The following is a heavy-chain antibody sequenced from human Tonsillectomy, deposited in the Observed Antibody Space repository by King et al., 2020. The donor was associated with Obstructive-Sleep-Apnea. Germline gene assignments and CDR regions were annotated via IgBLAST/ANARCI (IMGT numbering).Heavy chain of an antibody. CDR3: TRGNWFDP. V-gene: IGHV1-3*01. CDR2: INAGNGNT. Sequence: KLVQSGAEVKKPGASIKVSCKASGYTFTSDVLYWVRQAPGQGLEWMGWINAGNGNTKYSQKFQGRVTITRDTSASTAQMELSSLTSEDTAVYYCTRGNWFDPWGQGTLVTVSS. CDR1: GYTFTSDV. J-gene: IGHJ5*02.